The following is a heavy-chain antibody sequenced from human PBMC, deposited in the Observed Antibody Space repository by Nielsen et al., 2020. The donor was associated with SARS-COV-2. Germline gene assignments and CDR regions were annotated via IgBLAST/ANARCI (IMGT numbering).Heavy chain of an antibody. Sequence: GGSLRLSCAASGFTFSSYAMHWVRQAPGKGLEWVAVISYDGSNKYYADSVKGRFTISRDNAKNTLYLQMNSLRAEDTAVYYCARAPPGFGELPFDYWGQGTLVTVSS. CDR2: ISYDGSNK. CDR3: ARAPPGFGELPFDY. V-gene: IGHV3-30-3*01. CDR1: GFTFSSYA. D-gene: IGHD3-10*01. J-gene: IGHJ4*02.